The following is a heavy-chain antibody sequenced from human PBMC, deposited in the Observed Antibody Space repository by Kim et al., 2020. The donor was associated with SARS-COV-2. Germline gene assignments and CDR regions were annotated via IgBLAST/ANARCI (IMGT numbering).Heavy chain of an antibody. CDR3: ARDSGSLGPVFDP. V-gene: IGHV4-59*13. D-gene: IGHD6-19*01. CDR2: IYYSGST. Sequence: SETLSLTCTVSGGSISSYYWSWIRQPPGKGLEWIGYIYYSGSTNYNPSLKSRVTISVDTSKNQFSLKLSSVTAADTAVYYCARDSGSLGPVFDPWGQGTLVTVSS. J-gene: IGHJ5*02. CDR1: GGSISSYY.